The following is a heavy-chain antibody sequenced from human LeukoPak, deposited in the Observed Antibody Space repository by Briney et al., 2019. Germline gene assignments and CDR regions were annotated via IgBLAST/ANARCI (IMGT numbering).Heavy chain of an antibody. J-gene: IGHJ4*02. Sequence: GGSLRLSCAASGFTFSSYAMSWVRQAPGKGLEWVSAISGSGGSTYYADSVKGRLTISRDNSKNTLYLQMNSLRAEDTAVYYCAKAIVVPAAIRYFDYWGQGTLVTVSS. CDR1: GFTFSSYA. CDR3: AKAIVVPAAIRYFDY. V-gene: IGHV3-23*01. D-gene: IGHD2-2*01. CDR2: ISGSGGST.